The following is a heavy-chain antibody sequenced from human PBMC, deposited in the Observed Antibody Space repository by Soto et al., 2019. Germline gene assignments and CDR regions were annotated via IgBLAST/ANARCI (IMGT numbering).Heavy chain of an antibody. V-gene: IGHV3-23*01. CDR3: VKAAPQPLSD. CDR1: GFDFSNYG. Sequence: EVQLLESGGGLVQPGGSLRISCAASGFDFSNYGMSWVRQAPGKGLEWVSAISGTAHASYYAASVKGRFTISRDKSKNTLYLHMNSLRVEDTAVYFCVKAAPQPLSDWGQGTLVTVSS. CDR2: ISGTAHAS. J-gene: IGHJ4*02. D-gene: IGHD2-15*01.